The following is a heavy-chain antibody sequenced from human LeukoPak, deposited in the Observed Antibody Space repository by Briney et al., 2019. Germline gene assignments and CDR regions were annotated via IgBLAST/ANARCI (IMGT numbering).Heavy chain of an antibody. J-gene: IGHJ4*02. D-gene: IGHD6-19*01. V-gene: IGHV3-23*01. CDR3: AKDPGYSSGWPVFDY. Sequence: GGSLRLSCAASGFTFSSYAMSWVRQAPGKGLEWVSAISGSGGSTYYADSVKGRFTISRDNFKNTLYLQMNSLRAEDTAVYYCAKDPGYSSGWPVFDYWGQGTLVTVSS. CDR1: GFTFSSYA. CDR2: ISGSGGST.